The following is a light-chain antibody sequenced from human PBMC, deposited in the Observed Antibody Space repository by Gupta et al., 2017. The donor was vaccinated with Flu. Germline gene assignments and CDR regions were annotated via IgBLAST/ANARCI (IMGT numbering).Light chain of an antibody. CDR1: QRISSGY. V-gene: IGKV3-20*01. Sequence: EIVLTQSPGTLSLTPGERATLSCRASQRISSGYLAWYQQKPGQAARLLIYGASSRATGNPDRFSGGGSATDFILTSSRREDEDIAVYYELQNGSCRTFGQGTKLEI. CDR3: LQNGSCRT. CDR2: GAS. J-gene: IGKJ2*02.